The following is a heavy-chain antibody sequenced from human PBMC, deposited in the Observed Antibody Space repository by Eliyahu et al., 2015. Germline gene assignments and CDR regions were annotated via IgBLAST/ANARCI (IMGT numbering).Heavy chain of an antibody. CDR2: ISWNSGSI. V-gene: IGHV3-9*01. CDR1: GFXFXXYA. D-gene: IGHD5-18*01. Sequence: EVQLVESGGGLVQPGRSLRLSXXASGFXFXXYARPWVRQAPGKGXEWVSGISWNSGSIGYADSVKGRFTISRDNAKNSLYLQMNSLRAEDTALYYCAVISSGYSYGYGFDYWGQGTLVTVSS. J-gene: IGHJ4*02. CDR3: AVISSGYSYGYGFDY.